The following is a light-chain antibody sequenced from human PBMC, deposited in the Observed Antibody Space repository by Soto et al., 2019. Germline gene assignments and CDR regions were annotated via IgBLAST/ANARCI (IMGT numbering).Light chain of an antibody. CDR2: GNS. Sequence: QPVLTQPPSVSGAPGQRVTISRTGSSSNIGAGYDVHWYQQLPGTAPKLLIYGNSNRPSGVPDRFSGSKSGTSASLAITGLQAEDEADYYCQSSDSSHVVFGGGTKLTVL. J-gene: IGLJ2*01. V-gene: IGLV1-40*01. CDR3: QSSDSSHVV. CDR1: SSNIGAGYD.